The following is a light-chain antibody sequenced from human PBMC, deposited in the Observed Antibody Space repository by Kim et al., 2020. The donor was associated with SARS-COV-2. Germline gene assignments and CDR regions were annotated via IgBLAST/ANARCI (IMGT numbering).Light chain of an antibody. CDR3: LQRRNWPNT. J-gene: IGKJ2*01. Sequence: SLSPGERAVVSCRASQSVDSLVAWYQQKPGQAPRLLIYAASIRATGIPARFSGSGSGTDFTLTISSLEPEDFAVYYCLQRRNWPNTFGQGTKLEI. V-gene: IGKV3-11*01. CDR2: AAS. CDR1: QSVDSL.